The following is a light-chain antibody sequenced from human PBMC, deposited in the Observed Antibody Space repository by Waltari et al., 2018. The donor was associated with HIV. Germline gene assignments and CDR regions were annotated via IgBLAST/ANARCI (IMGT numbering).Light chain of an antibody. CDR1: HSVTNF. Sequence: IVLTQSPGTLSLSPVERATLSCRASHSVTNFLAWYQQKPGQAPRLLIYDASTRAAGIPARFSGSGSGTDFTLTISILEPEDFAVYYCQQRSNWPSFGQGTRLDI. V-gene: IGKV3-11*01. CDR3: QQRSNWPS. J-gene: IGKJ2*03. CDR2: DAS.